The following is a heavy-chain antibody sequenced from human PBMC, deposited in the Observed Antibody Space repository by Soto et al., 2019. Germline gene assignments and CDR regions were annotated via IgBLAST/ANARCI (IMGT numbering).Heavy chain of an antibody. CDR2: IIPILGIA. CDR3: SSGRLYYYYMDV. CDR1: GGSFSSYT. V-gene: IGHV1-69*02. J-gene: IGHJ6*03. Sequence: QVQLVQSGAEVKKPGSSVKVSCKASGGSFSSYTISWVRQAPGQGLEWMGRIIPILGIANYAQKFQGRVTITADKSTSTAYMELSSLRSEDTAVYYCSSGRLYYYYMDVRGKGTTVTVSS.